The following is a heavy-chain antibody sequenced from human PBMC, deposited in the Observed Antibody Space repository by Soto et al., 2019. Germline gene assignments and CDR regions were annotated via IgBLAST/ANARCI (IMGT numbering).Heavy chain of an antibody. D-gene: IGHD6-19*01. V-gene: IGHV1-18*01. J-gene: IGHJ4*02. CDR3: AREDSSGWYGIGPDY. CDR1: GVSFTIYG. CDR2: ISAYNGNT. Sequence: GASVEVGCKACGVSFTIYGISWVRQAPGQGLEWMGWISAYNGNTNYAQKLQGRVTMTTDTSTSTACMELRSLRSDDTAVYYCAREDSSGWYGIGPDYWGQGTLVTVSS.